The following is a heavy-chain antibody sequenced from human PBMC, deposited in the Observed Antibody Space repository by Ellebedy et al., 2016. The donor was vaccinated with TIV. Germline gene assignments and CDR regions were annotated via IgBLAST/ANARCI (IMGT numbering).Heavy chain of an antibody. J-gene: IGHJ4*02. CDR2: ISWDSSNK. V-gene: IGHV3-9*01. CDR1: GFTFHEFA. D-gene: IGHD1-7*01. CDR3: VRDLSWNCC. Sequence: SLKISCAASGFTFHEFAMHWVRQAPGKGLEWVSGISWDSSNKGFADSVKGRFTMSRDNAKNLLYLHMNSLRAEDTATYYCVRDLSWNCCWGQGTLVTVSS.